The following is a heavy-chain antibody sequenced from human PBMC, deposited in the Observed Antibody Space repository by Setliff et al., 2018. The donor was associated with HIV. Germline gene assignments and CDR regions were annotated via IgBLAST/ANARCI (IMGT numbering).Heavy chain of an antibody. CDR1: GASISSNT. CDR2: IYNSVTT. V-gene: IGHV4-59*01. D-gene: IGHD2-2*01. Sequence: KTSETLSLTCIVSGASISSNTWSWIRQAPGKGLQWIGFIYNSVTTNYNPSLKSRVTISLDTSKNQFSLKLTSVTAADTAVYYCARGGTSSNWFGPGGQGSLVTVSS. CDR3: ARGGTSSNWFGP. J-gene: IGHJ5*02.